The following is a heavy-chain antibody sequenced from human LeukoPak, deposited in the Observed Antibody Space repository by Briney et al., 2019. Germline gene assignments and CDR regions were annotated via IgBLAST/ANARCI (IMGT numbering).Heavy chain of an antibody. CDR2: INTDGSNT. V-gene: IGHV3-74*01. Sequence: GGSLRLSCAASGFTFDYYWMHWVRQAPGKGLMWVSRINTDGSNTHYADSVKGRFTIPRDNAKNTLYLQMNGLRVEDTAVYYCVVWGEDRSGHRFDFWGQGTLVTVSS. CDR1: GFTFDYYW. D-gene: IGHD3-22*01. J-gene: IGHJ4*02. CDR3: VVWGEDRSGHRFDF.